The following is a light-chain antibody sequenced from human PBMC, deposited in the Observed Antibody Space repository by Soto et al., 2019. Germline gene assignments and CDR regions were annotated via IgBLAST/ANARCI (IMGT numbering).Light chain of an antibody. CDR3: QQYSTPIT. Sequence: EILMTQSPATLSLSPGEGVTLSCRAAQDVTNSVAWYQQKSGQAPRLLIYGASTRATGIPARISGSGSGTEFTLTISRLEPEDFAVYYCQQYSTPITFGQGTRREIK. CDR1: QDVTNS. CDR2: GAS. V-gene: IGKV3-15*01. J-gene: IGKJ5*01.